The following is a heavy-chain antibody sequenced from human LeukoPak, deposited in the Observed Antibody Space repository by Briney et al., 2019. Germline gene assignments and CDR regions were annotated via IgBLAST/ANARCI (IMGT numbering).Heavy chain of an antibody. D-gene: IGHD4-17*01. CDR1: GYTFTSYY. CDR3: ARDYGDPFAFDI. Sequence: APVKVSCKASGYTFTSYYMHWVRQAPGQGLEWMGIINPSGGSTSYAQKFQGRVTMTRDMSTSTVYMELSSLRSEDTAVYYCARDYGDPFAFDIWGQGTMVTVSS. CDR2: INPSGGST. V-gene: IGHV1-46*01. J-gene: IGHJ3*02.